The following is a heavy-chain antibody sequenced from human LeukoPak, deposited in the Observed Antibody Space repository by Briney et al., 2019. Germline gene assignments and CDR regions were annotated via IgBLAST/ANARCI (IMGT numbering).Heavy chain of an antibody. J-gene: IGHJ4*02. CDR1: GFTFSSYA. CDR2: ISGSGGST. V-gene: IGHV3-23*01. D-gene: IGHD6-19*01. CDR3: ASQLPLGSSGWFPFEY. Sequence: GGSLRLSCAASGFTFSSYAMSWVRQAPGKGLEWVSAISGSGGSTYYADSVKGRFTISRDNSKNTLYLQMNSLRAEDTAVYYCASQLPLGSSGWFPFEYWGQGTLVTVSS.